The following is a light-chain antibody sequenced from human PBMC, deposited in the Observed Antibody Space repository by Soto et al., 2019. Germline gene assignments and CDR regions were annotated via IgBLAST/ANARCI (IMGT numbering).Light chain of an antibody. CDR1: QSISSY. Sequence: DIQMTQSPSSLSASVGDGVTITCRASQSISSYVSWYQQKPGKAPKLLIFDASSLESGVPSRFGGSGSVTDFTRTIRSQQSDEFACYYCQRYTSVFGQGTKVDIK. CDR2: DAS. V-gene: IGKV1-5*01. CDR3: QRYTSV. J-gene: IGKJ1*01.